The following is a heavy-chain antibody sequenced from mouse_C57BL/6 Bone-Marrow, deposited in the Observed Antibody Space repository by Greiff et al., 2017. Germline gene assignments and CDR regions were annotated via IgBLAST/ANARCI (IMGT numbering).Heavy chain of an antibody. J-gene: IGHJ4*01. CDR2: IYPGDGDT. CDR1: GYAFSSSW. D-gene: IGHD2-1*01. CDR3: ARNYGNFPLAMDY. Sequence: QVQLQQSGPELVKPGASVKISCKASGYAFSSSWMNWVKQRPGKGLEWIGRIYPGDGDTNYNGKFKGKATLTADKSSSTAYMQLSSLTSEDSAVYFCARNYGNFPLAMDYWGQGTSVTVSS. V-gene: IGHV1-82*01.